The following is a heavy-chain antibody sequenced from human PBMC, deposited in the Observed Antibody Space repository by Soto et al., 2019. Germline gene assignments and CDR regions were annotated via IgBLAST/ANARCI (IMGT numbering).Heavy chain of an antibody. CDR2: ISGYNGNT. Sequence: ASVKVSCKASGYTFTNYGLSWVRQAPGQGLEWMGWISGYNGNTKYVQKFQGRVTMTTDTSTSTAYMVVRSLRSDDTAVYYCARGSYGDSQNPFDSWGQGTLVTVSS. V-gene: IGHV1-18*04. CDR3: ARGSYGDSQNPFDS. J-gene: IGHJ4*02. CDR1: GYTFTNYG. D-gene: IGHD4-17*01.